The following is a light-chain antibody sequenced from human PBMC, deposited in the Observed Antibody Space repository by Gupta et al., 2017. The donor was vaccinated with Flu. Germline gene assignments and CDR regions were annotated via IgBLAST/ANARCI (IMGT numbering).Light chain of an antibody. CDR1: GLAEHY. CDR3: HCAETSGTNVL. J-gene: IGLJ3*02. Sequence: GQTARMTCSGDGLAEHYAYWSQRKPGQAPLRLLYKDSRRPSGIPERFSGSSLGTTVTFTTXGXQADVEXAYYCHCAETSGTNVLFGGGTKLTVL. V-gene: IGLV3-25*01. CDR2: KDS.